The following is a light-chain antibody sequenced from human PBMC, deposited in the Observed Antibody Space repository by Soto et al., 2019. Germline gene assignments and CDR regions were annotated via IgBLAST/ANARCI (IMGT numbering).Light chain of an antibody. J-gene: IGLJ1*01. V-gene: IGLV2-23*02. CDR2: EVS. CDR3: CSYAGSSTPLI. Sequence: QSALTQPDSVSGSPGQSITISCTGTSRDVGSYNLVSWYQQHPGKAPKLMIYEVSKRPSGVSNRFSGSKSGNTASLTISGLQAEDEAGYYCCSYAGSSTPLIFGTGTKLTVL. CDR1: SRDVGSYNL.